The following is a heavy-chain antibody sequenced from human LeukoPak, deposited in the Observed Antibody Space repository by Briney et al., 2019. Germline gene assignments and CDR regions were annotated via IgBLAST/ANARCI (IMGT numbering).Heavy chain of an antibody. Sequence: GGSLRLSCAASEFTFTNYAMSWVRQAPGKGLEWVSSISSSSSYVYYADSVKGRFTISRDNAKNSLYLQMNSLRAEDTAVYYCARDASRDGYNFDYWGQGTLVTVSS. J-gene: IGHJ4*02. CDR2: ISSSSSYV. D-gene: IGHD5-24*01. V-gene: IGHV3-21*01. CDR1: EFTFTNYA. CDR3: ARDASRDGYNFDY.